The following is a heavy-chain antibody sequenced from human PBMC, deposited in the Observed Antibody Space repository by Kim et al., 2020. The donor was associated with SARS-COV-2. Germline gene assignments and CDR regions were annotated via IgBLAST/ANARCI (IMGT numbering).Heavy chain of an antibody. D-gene: IGHD2-2*01. Sequence: SETLSLTCTVSGGSISSYYWSWIRQPPGKGLEWIGYMYYSGSTNYNPSLKSRVTISVDTSKNQFSLTLSSVTAADTAVYYCARVALGYCSSTRCHKGFDPSGAGTLVTVSS. V-gene: IGHV4-59*01. CDR3: ARVALGYCSSTRCHKGFDP. J-gene: IGHJ5*02. CDR2: MYYSGST. CDR1: GGSISSYY.